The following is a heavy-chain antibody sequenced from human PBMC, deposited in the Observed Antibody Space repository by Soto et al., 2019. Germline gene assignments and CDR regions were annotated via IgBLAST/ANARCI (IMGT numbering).Heavy chain of an antibody. Sequence: ASVKVSCKASGYTFTSYGISWVRQAPGQGLEWMGWISAYNGNTNYAQKLHGRVTMTTDTSTSTAYMELRSLRSDDTAVYYCAREEYCSSTSCYEAFDYWGQGTLVTVSS. J-gene: IGHJ4*02. V-gene: IGHV1-18*01. D-gene: IGHD2-2*01. CDR3: AREEYCSSTSCYEAFDY. CDR1: GYTFTSYG. CDR2: ISAYNGNT.